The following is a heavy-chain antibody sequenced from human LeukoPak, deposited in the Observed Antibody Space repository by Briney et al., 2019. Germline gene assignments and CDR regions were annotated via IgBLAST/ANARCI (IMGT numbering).Heavy chain of an antibody. J-gene: IGHJ6*03. CDR1: GGSISGSNW. CDR2: IYHSGST. CDR3: ARRHIRWYSRPDYYMDV. V-gene: IGHV4-4*02. D-gene: IGHD4-23*01. Sequence: SGTLSLTCAVSGGSISGSNWWSWVRQPPGKGLEWIGEIYHSGSTNYNPSLKSRVTISVDKSKNQFSLKLSSVTAADTAVYYCARRHIRWYSRPDYYMDVWGKGTTVTVSS.